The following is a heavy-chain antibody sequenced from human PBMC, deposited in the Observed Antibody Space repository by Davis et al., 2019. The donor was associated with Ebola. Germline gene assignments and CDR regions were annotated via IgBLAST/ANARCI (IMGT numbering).Heavy chain of an antibody. V-gene: IGHV3-23*01. Sequence: PGGSLRLSCAASGFTFSSYGMSWVRQAPGKGLEWVSAMSGSAGNTYYADSVKGRFTISSDNSKNTLYLQMNSLRAEDTAVYYCAKSQFWTPYYFDYWGQGTLVTVSS. CDR3: AKSQFWTPYYFDY. CDR1: GFTFSSYG. CDR2: MSGSAGNT. D-gene: IGHD3/OR15-3a*01. J-gene: IGHJ4*02.